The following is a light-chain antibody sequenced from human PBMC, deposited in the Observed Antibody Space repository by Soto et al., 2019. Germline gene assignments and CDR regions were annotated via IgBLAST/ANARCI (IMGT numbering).Light chain of an antibody. Sequence: DIQMTQSPSSLSASVGDRVSITCRAGQSISYYLNWFQQKPGKAPNLLIYGASTLHIGVPSRFSGSGSGTNFNLTINSLQPEDFAAYYCQQSYTTPWTFGLGTKVDVK. J-gene: IGKJ1*01. CDR2: GAS. V-gene: IGKV1-39*01. CDR3: QQSYTTPWT. CDR1: QSISYY.